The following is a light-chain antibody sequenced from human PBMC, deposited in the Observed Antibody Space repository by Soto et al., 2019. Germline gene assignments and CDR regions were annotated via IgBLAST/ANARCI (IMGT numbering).Light chain of an antibody. CDR1: QSISSW. V-gene: IGKV1-5*03. J-gene: IGKJ1*01. CDR2: TAT. Sequence: DIQMTQSPSTLSASVGHRVTITCRASQSISSWLAWYQQKPGKAPKLLIYTATSLESGVPSTISGSGSGTNYTLTISSLQPDGFATYYRQQYNWYFWPVGQGTKGEIK. CDR3: QQYNWYFWP.